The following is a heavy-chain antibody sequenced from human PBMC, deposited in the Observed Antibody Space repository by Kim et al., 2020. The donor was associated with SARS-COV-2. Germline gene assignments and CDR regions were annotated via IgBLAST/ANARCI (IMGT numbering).Heavy chain of an antibody. CDR1: GFAFSTSW. D-gene: IGHD3-22*01. CDR2: IRSVGGDI. CDR3: AKVGDYDSSGFYAFFRS. J-gene: IGHJ5*02. V-gene: IGHV3-74*03. Sequence: GGSLRLSCAASGFAFSTSWMHWVRQAPGKGLVWVSRIRSVGGDITDADSVTGRFTISRDNDKNTLYLQMNGVRTEDTAVYYCAKVGDYDSSGFYAFFRSWGQGTRVTVSS.